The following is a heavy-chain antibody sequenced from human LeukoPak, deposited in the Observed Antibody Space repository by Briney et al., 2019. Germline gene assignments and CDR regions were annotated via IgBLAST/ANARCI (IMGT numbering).Heavy chain of an antibody. CDR2: IYSGGTT. CDR1: GFTVSSSY. CDR3: ARQTGESTNFDN. Sequence: GGSLRLSCAASGFTVSSSYISWVRQAPGKGLEWVSAIYSGGTTYYADSVKGRLTISRDNSKNMLYLLMNSLRAEDTAMYHCARQTGESTNFDNWGQGTLVTVSS. V-gene: IGHV3-66*04. J-gene: IGHJ4*02. D-gene: IGHD2-2*01.